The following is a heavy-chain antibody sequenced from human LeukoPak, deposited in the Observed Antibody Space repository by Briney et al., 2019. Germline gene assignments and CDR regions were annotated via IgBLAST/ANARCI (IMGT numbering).Heavy chain of an antibody. CDR2: IYTSGST. CDR1: GGSISSGSYY. Sequence: SETLSLTCTVSGGSISSGSYYWSWIRQPAGKGLEWIGRIYTSGSTNYNPSLKSRVTISLDTSRNQISLKVKSVTAADTAVYYCARDRYYGSGSKKYFDYWGQGTLVTVSS. V-gene: IGHV4-61*02. J-gene: IGHJ4*02. CDR3: ARDRYYGSGSKKYFDY. D-gene: IGHD3-10*01.